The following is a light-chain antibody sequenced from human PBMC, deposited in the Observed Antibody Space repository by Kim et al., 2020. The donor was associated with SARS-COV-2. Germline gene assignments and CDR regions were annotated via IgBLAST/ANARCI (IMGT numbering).Light chain of an antibody. Sequence: RQTATLTSIGNGNNVGNQGAAWLQQRQGQPPKLLSYRNNNRPSGVSERLSASRSGNTASLTITGLQPEDEADYYCSAWDSSLSTWVFGGGTQLTVL. J-gene: IGLJ3*02. CDR1: GNNVGNQG. CDR2: RNN. V-gene: IGLV10-54*01. CDR3: SAWDSSLSTWV.